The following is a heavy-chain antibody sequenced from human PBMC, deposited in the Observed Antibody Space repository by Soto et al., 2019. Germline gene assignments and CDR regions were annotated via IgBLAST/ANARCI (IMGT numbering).Heavy chain of an antibody. CDR2: IYHSGRT. J-gene: IGHJ6*02. CDR1: ADSISSGYY. CDR3: AREWESYCCSSSWGTMSP. V-gene: IGHV4-38-2*02. Sequence: SENQALTCAVSADSISSGYYWNWIRQPPGKGLAWNESIYHSGRTHYIPSLNSPVTISVHTSNNEFSFNLTSVTAADTAVYCCAREWESYCCSSSWGTMSPWVHGTKVTDS. D-gene: IGHD2-2*01.